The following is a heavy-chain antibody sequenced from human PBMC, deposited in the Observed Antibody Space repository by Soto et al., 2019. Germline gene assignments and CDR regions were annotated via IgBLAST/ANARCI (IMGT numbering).Heavy chain of an antibody. CDR1: GFTFSSYD. CDR3: VRRVSGNYDY. D-gene: IGHD1-7*01. Sequence: EVQLAESGGGMVQPGGSLRLSCVASGFTFSSYDMHWVRQATGKGLEYVSSISSNGGTTYYGNSVQGRFTISRDTSKNTLYLQMGRLSAEDMAVYYCVRRVSGNYDYWGQGTLVTVSS. V-gene: IGHV3-64*01. J-gene: IGHJ4*02. CDR2: ISSNGGTT.